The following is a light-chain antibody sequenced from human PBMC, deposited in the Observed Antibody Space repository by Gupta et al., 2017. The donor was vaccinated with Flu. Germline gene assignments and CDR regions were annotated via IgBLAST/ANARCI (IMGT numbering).Light chain of an antibody. CDR3: SSYTNRNMV. J-gene: IGLJ2*01. CDR2: EVT. Sequence: SALTQPASMSGSPGQSITISCTGTSSDVGGSNFVSWYQQLPGKAPKLSIYEVTTRPSGVSNRFSASKSGNTASLTISGLQPEDEADYFCSSYTNRNMVFGGGTKVTVL. V-gene: IGLV2-14*01. CDR1: SSDVGGSNF.